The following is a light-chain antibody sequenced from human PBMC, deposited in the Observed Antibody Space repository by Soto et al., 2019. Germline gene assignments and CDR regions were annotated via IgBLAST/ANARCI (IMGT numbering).Light chain of an antibody. V-gene: IGKV1-5*01. Sequence: IQMTQSPSTLSASVGDRVTLTCRASQSINAWLAWYQQKPGKAPKLLIYDASSLQSGVPSRFSGSGSGTGFTLTISGLQPDDFATYYCQHYNIYSPWTFGQGTKVEIK. CDR1: QSINAW. CDR2: DAS. J-gene: IGKJ1*01. CDR3: QHYNIYSPWT.